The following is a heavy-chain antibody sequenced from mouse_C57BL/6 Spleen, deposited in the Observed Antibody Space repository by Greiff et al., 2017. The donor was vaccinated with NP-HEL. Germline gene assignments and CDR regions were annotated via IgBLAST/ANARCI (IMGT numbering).Heavy chain of an antibody. CDR1: GYTFTDYE. D-gene: IGHD1-1*01. CDR3: TRFRVETSDY. V-gene: IGHV1-15*01. Sequence: QVQLQQSGAELVRPGASVTLSCKASGYTFTDYEMHWVKQTPVHGLEWIGAIDPETGGTAYNQKFKGKAILTADKSSSTAYMELRSLTSEDSAVYYCTRFRVETSDYWGQGTTLTVSS. CDR2: IDPETGGT. J-gene: IGHJ2*01.